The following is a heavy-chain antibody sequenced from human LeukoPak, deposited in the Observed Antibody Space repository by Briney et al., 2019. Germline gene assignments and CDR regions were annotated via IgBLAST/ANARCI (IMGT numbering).Heavy chain of an antibody. CDR2: INPNSGGT. D-gene: IGHD1-26*01. Sequence: ASVKVSCKGSGYTFTGYYMHWVRQAPGQGLEWMGWINPNSGGTKYAQKFQGRVTLTRDTSISTDYMELSRLRSDDTAVYYCARQWGNDAFDIWGQGTMVTVSS. J-gene: IGHJ3*02. V-gene: IGHV1-2*02. CDR1: GYTFTGYY. CDR3: ARQWGNDAFDI.